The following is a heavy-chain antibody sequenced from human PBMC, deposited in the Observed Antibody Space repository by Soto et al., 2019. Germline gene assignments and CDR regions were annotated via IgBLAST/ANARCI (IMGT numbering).Heavy chain of an antibody. D-gene: IGHD2-21*02. V-gene: IGHV5-10-1*01. Sequence: PXESLKVSCQGSGNICNNYLSNWVRQVPGGGLEWMGRIDPSDSYTKYNPSFQGLVTISADKSTSTAFLQWSSLRASDTAVYYCASHNFFCGGDCNSSGMDVWGQGTTVTVSS. J-gene: IGHJ6*02. CDR3: ASHNFFCGGDCNSSGMDV. CDR2: IDPSDSYT. CDR1: GNICNNYL.